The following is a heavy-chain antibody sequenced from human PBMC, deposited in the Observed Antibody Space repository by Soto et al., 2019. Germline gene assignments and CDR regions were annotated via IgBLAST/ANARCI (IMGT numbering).Heavy chain of an antibody. CDR3: AREPGYCSSTSCYVRYYGMDV. Sequence: ASVKVSCKASGYTFTGYYMHWVRQAPGQGLEWMGWINPNSGGTNYAQKFQGWVTMTRDTSISTAYMELSRLRSDDTAVYYCAREPGYCSSTSCYVRYYGMDVWGQGTTVTSP. J-gene: IGHJ6*02. V-gene: IGHV1-2*04. CDR2: INPNSGGT. D-gene: IGHD2-2*01. CDR1: GYTFTGYY.